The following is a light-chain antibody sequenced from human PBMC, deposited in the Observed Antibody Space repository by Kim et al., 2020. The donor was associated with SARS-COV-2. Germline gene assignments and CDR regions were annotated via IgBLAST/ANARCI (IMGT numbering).Light chain of an antibody. CDR2: AAS. Sequence: EIVLTQSPGTLSLSPGERATLSCRASQSVYSNYLAWYQQKPGQAPRLLIYAASSRATGIPDRFSGSGSGTDFTLTISRLQPEDFAVYYCQQYGGSWTFGQGSKVDIK. CDR1: QSVYSNY. J-gene: IGKJ1*01. V-gene: IGKV3-20*01. CDR3: QQYGGSWT.